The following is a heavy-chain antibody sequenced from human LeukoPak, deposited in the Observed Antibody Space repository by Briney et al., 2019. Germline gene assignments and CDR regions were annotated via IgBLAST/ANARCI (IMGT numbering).Heavy chain of an antibody. Sequence: PSETLSLTCTVSGGSIGSYYWNWIRQPPGKGLEWVGFIYDSGSPNYNPSLMSRVTISLDTSKNQFSLKLSSVTAADMAVYYCASSHIFPGLPAAVTYWFAPWGKGTLVTVSS. D-gene: IGHD6-25*01. J-gene: IGHJ5*02. V-gene: IGHV4-59*12. CDR2: IYDSGSP. CDR3: ASSHIFPGLPAAVTYWFAP. CDR1: GGSIGSYY.